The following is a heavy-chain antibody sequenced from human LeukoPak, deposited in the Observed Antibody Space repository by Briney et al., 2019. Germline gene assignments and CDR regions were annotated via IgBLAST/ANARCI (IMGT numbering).Heavy chain of an antibody. D-gene: IGHD4-11*01. V-gene: IGHV3-21*01. Sequence: PGGSLRLSCAASGFTFSSYTMNWVRQAPGKGLEWVSSISSSSTYKYYADSVKGRFTISRDNAKNSLYLQMNSLRAEDTAMYYCRTSATVDYWGQGNLVTVSS. CDR1: GFTFSSYT. CDR3: RTSATVDY. CDR2: ISSSSTYK. J-gene: IGHJ4*02.